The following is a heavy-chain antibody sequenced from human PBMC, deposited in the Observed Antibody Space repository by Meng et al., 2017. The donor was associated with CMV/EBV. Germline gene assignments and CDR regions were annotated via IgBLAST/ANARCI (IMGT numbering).Heavy chain of an antibody. D-gene: IGHD2-8*01. CDR1: GFTFDDYA. V-gene: IGHV3-9*01. Sequence: SLKISCAASGFTFDDYAMHWVRQAPGKGLEWVSGINWNSGDIGYADSVKGRFTISRDNAKNSLYLQMNSLRAEDTAVYYCVRDNLIEHCTQWRYCYYGMDVWGQGTTVTVSS. CDR3: VRDNLIEHCTQWRYCYYGMDV. J-gene: IGHJ6*02. CDR2: INWNSGDI.